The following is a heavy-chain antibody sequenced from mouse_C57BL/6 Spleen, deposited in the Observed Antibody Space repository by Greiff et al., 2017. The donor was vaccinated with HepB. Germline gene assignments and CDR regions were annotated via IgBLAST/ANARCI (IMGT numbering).Heavy chain of an antibody. J-gene: IGHJ4*01. CDR1: GYTFTSYW. CDR2: IHPNSGST. D-gene: IGHD2-3*01. Sequence: QVQLQQPGAELVKPGASVKLSCKASGYTFTSYWMHWVKQRPGQGLEWIGMIHPNSGSTNYNEKFKSKATLTVDKSSSTAYRQLSSLTSEDSAVYYCARGHDGDYSYAMDYWGQGTSVTVSS. CDR3: ARGHDGDYSYAMDY. V-gene: IGHV1-64*01.